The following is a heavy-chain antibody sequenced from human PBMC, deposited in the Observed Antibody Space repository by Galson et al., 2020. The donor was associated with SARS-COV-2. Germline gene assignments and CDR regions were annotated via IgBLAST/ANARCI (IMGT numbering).Heavy chain of an antibody. V-gene: IGHV4-31*03. CDR3: ARLPQTRQLVGAADN. CDR1: GGSINSGDYY. Sequence: SETLSLTCTVSGGSINSGDYYWSWIRQLPGKGLAWIGYIYYSGSTYYNPSLKSRIAISIDTSKNQFSLRLSSVTAADTAVYYCARLPQTRQLVGAADNWGQGTLVTVSS. D-gene: IGHD1-26*01. CDR2: IYYSGST. J-gene: IGHJ4*02.